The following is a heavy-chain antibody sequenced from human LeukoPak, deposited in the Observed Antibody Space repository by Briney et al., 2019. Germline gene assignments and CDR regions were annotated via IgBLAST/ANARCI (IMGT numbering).Heavy chain of an antibody. Sequence: SETLSLTCAVYGGSFSGYYWSWIRQPPGKGLGWIGEINHSGSTNYNPSLKSRVTISVDTSKNQFSLKLSSVTAADTAVYYCARGRYYGSGSRARSAFDIWGQGTMVTVSS. CDR3: ARGRYYGSGSRARSAFDI. CDR2: INHSGST. CDR1: GGSFSGYY. D-gene: IGHD3-10*01. V-gene: IGHV4-34*01. J-gene: IGHJ3*02.